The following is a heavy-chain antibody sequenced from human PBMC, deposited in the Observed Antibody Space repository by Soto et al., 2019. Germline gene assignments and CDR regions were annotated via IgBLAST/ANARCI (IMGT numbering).Heavy chain of an antibody. CDR3: ATGYYYDSSGLFDY. D-gene: IGHD3-22*01. Sequence: ASVKVSCKVSGYTLTELSMHWVRQAPGKGREWMGGFDPEDGETIYAQKFQGRVTMTEDTSTDTAYMELSSLRSEDTAVYYCATGYYYDSSGLFDYWGQGTLVTVSS. V-gene: IGHV1-24*01. CDR2: FDPEDGET. J-gene: IGHJ4*02. CDR1: GYTLTELS.